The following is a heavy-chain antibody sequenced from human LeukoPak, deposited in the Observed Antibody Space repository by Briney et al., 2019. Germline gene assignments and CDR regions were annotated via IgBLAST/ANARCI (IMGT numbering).Heavy chain of an antibody. CDR3: ARGMYYYDSSGYYFDY. J-gene: IGHJ4*02. D-gene: IGHD3-22*01. CDR1: GFTFSSYS. CDR2: ISSSSSYI. V-gene: IGHV3-21*01. Sequence: GSLRLSCAASGFTFSSYSMNWVRQAPGKGLEWVSSISSSSSYIYYADSVKGRFTISRDNAKNSLYLQMNSLRAEDTAVYYCARGMYYYDSSGYYFDYWGQGTLVTVSS.